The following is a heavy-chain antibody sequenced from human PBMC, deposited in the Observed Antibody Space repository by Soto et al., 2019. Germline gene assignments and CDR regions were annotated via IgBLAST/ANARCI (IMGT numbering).Heavy chain of an antibody. CDR3: ARDNRYNWNDEGWFDP. J-gene: IGHJ5*02. Sequence: QVQLVQSGAEVKKPGASVKVSCKASGYSFSDYDINWVRQATGQGPEWMGWMNPNSGNTGYAQKFQCRVTLTRNTSINTCYMELSSLGSEDTAVYYCARDNRYNWNDEGWFDPWGQGTLVTVSS. CDR1: GYSFSDYD. V-gene: IGHV1-8*01. CDR2: MNPNSGNT. D-gene: IGHD1-20*01.